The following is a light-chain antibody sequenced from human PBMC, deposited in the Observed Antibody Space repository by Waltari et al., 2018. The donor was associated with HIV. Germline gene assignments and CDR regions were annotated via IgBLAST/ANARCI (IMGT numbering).Light chain of an antibody. V-gene: IGKV3-20*01. CDR3: QQYGSSSPWT. Sequence: EIVLTQSPGTLSLSPGGRATLSCRASQSVSSSYLAWYQQKPGQAPRLLIHGASSRATGIPDRFSGSGSGTDFTLTISRLEPEDFAVYYCQQYGSSSPWTFGQGTKVEIK. CDR1: QSVSSSY. J-gene: IGKJ1*01. CDR2: GAS.